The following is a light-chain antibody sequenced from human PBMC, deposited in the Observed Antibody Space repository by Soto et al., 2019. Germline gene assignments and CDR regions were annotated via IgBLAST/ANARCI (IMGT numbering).Light chain of an antibody. Sequence: DIRMTQYPSTLSASVGDTVTVTCRASQSGSGWLTWYQQKPGEAPKLLIYDASALPRGVPSRFSGSGSGTKFALTIASLQPDDFATYYCQQYETFSGTFGPGTKVEI. CDR1: QSGSGW. V-gene: IGKV1-5*01. CDR2: DAS. CDR3: QQYETFSGT. J-gene: IGKJ1*01.